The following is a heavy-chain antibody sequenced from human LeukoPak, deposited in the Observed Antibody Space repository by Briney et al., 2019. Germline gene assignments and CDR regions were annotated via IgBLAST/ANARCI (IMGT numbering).Heavy chain of an antibody. CDR3: ARSYYGSGSYRAAFDY. Sequence: SETLSLTCTVSGGSISSYYWSWIRQPPGKGLEWIGYIYYSGSTNYNPSLKSRATISVDTSKNQFSLKLSSVTAADTAVYYCARSYYGSGSYRAAFDYWGQGTLVTVSS. D-gene: IGHD3-10*01. CDR1: GGSISSYY. V-gene: IGHV4-59*01. J-gene: IGHJ4*02. CDR2: IYYSGST.